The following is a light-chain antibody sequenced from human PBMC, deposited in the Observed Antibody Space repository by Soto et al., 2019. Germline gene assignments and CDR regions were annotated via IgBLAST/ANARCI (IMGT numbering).Light chain of an antibody. CDR1: QSIISY. CDR2: AAS. Sequence: IQMTQYPSSLSASVGDRVTITCRASQSIISYLNWYQQKPGKAPKLLIYAASSLQSGVPSRFSGSGSGTDFTLTISSLQPEDFATYYCQQSYSTPTFGQGTRLE. CDR3: QQSYSTPT. J-gene: IGKJ5*01. V-gene: IGKV1-39*01.